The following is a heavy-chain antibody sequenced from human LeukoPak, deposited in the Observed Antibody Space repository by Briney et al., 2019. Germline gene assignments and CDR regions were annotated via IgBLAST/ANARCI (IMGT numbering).Heavy chain of an antibody. CDR3: GGDHPFDY. CDR1: GFTVSSNY. Sequence: PGGSLRLSCAASGFTVSSNYMSWVRQAPGKGLEWVSVIYSGGSKYDADSVKRRFTISRDNSKNTLYLQMSSLRAEDTAVYYCGGDHPFDYWGQGTLVTVSS. V-gene: IGHV3-66*01. CDR2: IYSGGSK. J-gene: IGHJ4*02.